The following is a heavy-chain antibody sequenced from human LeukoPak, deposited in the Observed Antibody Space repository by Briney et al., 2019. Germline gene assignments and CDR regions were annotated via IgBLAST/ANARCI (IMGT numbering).Heavy chain of an antibody. CDR2: IYYSGST. J-gene: IGHJ4*02. CDR1: GGSISSSSYS. Sequence: SETLSLTCTVSGGSISSSSYSWSWIRQHPGKGLEWIGYIYYSGSTYYNPSLKSRVTISVDTSKNQFSLKLSSVTAADTAVYYCARDLAAAGTIDYWGQGTLVTVSS. D-gene: IGHD6-13*01. V-gene: IGHV4-31*03. CDR3: ARDLAAAGTIDY.